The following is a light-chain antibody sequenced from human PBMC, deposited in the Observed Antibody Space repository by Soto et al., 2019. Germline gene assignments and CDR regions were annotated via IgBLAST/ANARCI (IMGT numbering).Light chain of an antibody. CDR3: QQYGSSPR. CDR2: GAS. V-gene: IGKV3-20*01. J-gene: IGKJ1*01. Sequence: IVLTQSPGTLSLSPGERATLSCRASQSVSSSYLAWYQQKPGQAPRLLIYGASSRATGIPDRFSGSGSGTDFTLTISRLELEDFAVYYCQQYGSSPRFGQGTKVDIK. CDR1: QSVSSSY.